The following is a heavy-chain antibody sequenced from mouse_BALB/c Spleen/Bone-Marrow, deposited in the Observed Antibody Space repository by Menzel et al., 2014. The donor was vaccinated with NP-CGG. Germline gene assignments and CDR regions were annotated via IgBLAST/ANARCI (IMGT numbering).Heavy chain of an antibody. V-gene: IGHV1S34*01. Sequence: LVKTGASAKISCKASGYSFTGYYMHWVKQSHGKSLEWIGYISCYNGATSYNQKFKGKATFTVDTSSSTASTHLNSLTPQESAVYFCARDPFASDACFAVWGAGTPVTVS. CDR3: ARDPFASDACFAV. J-gene: IGHJ1*01. CDR2: ISCYNGAT. CDR1: GYSFTGYY.